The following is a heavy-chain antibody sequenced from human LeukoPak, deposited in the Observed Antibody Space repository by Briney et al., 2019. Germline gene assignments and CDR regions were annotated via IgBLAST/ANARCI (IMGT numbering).Heavy chain of an antibody. CDR3: ARGHGEAAAGVFAPFDY. Sequence: GASVKVSCKASGYTFTSYGICWVRQAPGQGLEWMGWISAYNGNTHYAQNLQGRVTMTTDTSTSTAYMELRSLRSDDTAVYYCARGHGEAAAGVFAPFDYWGQGTLVTVSS. D-gene: IGHD6-13*01. CDR2: ISAYNGNT. CDR1: GYTFTSYG. J-gene: IGHJ4*02. V-gene: IGHV1-18*01.